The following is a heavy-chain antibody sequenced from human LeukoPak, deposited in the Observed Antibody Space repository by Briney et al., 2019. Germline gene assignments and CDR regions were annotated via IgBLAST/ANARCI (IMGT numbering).Heavy chain of an antibody. CDR1: GLTFSRYW. CDR2: IKQDGSEK. J-gene: IGHJ6*03. V-gene: IGHV3-7*01. Sequence: GGSLRLSCAASGLTFSRYWMAWFRQAPGKGLEWVANIKQDGSEKYYVDSVKGRFTISRDNADRSLYLQMTSLRVEDTAVYFCASRYCTGVNCFAASYMCMDVWGKGTTVTVSS. D-gene: IGHD2-8*02. CDR3: ASRYCTGVNCFAASYMCMDV.